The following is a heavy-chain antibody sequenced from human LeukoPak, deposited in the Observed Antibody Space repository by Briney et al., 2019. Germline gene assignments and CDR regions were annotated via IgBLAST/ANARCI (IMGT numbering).Heavy chain of an antibody. Sequence: PSETLSLTCTVSGGSISSGGYYWSWIRQHPGKGLEWIGYIYYSGSTYYNPSLKSRVTISVDTSNNQFSLKVSSVTAADSAVFYCARDLNLGDNWFDPWGQGTLVTVSS. CDR1: GGSISSGGYY. V-gene: IGHV4-31*03. J-gene: IGHJ5*02. CDR3: ARDLNLGDNWFDP. D-gene: IGHD3-10*01. CDR2: IYYSGST.